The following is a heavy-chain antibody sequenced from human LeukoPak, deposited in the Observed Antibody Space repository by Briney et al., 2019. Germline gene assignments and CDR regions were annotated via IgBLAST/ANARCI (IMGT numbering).Heavy chain of an antibody. V-gene: IGHV3-64*02. CDR2: VTNNGGST. D-gene: IGHD2-21*02. CDR3: ARDGGVYCGGDCSIDY. J-gene: IGHJ4*02. Sequence: PGGSLRLSCSASGFTFSNYAMHWVRQAPGTGLEYVSTVTNNGGSTYYTDSVKGRFTISRDNSKNTLYLQMGGLRAEDMAVYYCARDGGVYCGGDCSIDYWGQGTLVTVSS. CDR1: GFTFSNYA.